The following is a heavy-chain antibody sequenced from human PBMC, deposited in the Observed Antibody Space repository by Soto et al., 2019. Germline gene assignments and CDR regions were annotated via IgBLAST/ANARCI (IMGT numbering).Heavy chain of an antibody. CDR3: ARDGVGATGYYYYYGMDV. CDR1: GFTFSSYA. J-gene: IGHJ6*02. V-gene: IGHV3-30-3*01. Sequence: QVQLVESGGGVVQPGRSLRLSCAASGFTFSSYAMHWVRQAPGKGLEWVAVISYDGGNKYYADSVKGRFTISRDNSKNTLYLQMNSLRAEDTAVYYCARDGVGATGYYYYYGMDVWGQGTTVTVSS. CDR2: ISYDGGNK. D-gene: IGHD1-26*01.